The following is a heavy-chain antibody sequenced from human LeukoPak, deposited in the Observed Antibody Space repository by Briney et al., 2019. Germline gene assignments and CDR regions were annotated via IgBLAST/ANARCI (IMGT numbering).Heavy chain of an antibody. Sequence: GSLRLSCAASGFTVSSNYMNWVRQAPGKGLEWVSSISGSSSYIYYADSVKGRFTISRDNAKNSLYLQMNSLRAEDTAVYYCARTRLGEWLVGNAFDIWGQGTMVTVSS. J-gene: IGHJ3*02. V-gene: IGHV3-21*01. CDR3: ARTRLGEWLVGNAFDI. CDR2: ISGSSSYI. D-gene: IGHD6-19*01. CDR1: GFTVSSNY.